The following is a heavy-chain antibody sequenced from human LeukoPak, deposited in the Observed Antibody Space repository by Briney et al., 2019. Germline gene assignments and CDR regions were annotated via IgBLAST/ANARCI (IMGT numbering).Heavy chain of an antibody. CDR3: ARKRRAIQLWSKTDGYYYYMDV. Sequence: PSETLSLTCTVSGYSISSGYYWGWIRQPPGKGLEWIGSIYHSGSTYYNPSLKSRVTISVDTSKNQFSLKLSSVAAADTAVYYCARKRRAIQLWSKTDGYYYYMDVWGKGTTVTVSS. CDR1: GYSISSGYY. V-gene: IGHV4-38-2*02. CDR2: IYHSGST. J-gene: IGHJ6*03. D-gene: IGHD5-18*01.